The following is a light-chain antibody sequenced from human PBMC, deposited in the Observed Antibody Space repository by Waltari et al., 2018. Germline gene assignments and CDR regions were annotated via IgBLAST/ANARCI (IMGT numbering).Light chain of an antibody. V-gene: IGKV1-33*01. CDR2: DAS. CDR1: QDISKS. J-gene: IGKJ3*01. Sequence: DIQMTQSPSSLSASVGDRVTITCQASQDISKSLNWYQQKPGRTPKLLIYDASNLETGVPSRFSGSGAGTDFTFTISSLQPEDIATYYCQQYDNLPFTFGPGTKVDIK. CDR3: QQYDNLPFT.